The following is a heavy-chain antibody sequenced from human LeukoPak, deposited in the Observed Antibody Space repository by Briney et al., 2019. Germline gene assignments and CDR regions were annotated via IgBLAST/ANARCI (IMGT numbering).Heavy chain of an antibody. D-gene: IGHD2-15*01. CDR3: AKALGAICGAGCSSRYFDC. J-gene: IGHJ4*02. V-gene: IGHV3-23*01. CDR2: ISGSGGSI. CDR1: GFTFSTYA. Sequence: GGSLRLSCAASGFTFSTYAMSWVRQAPGKGPEWVSVISGSGGSIYYADSVKGRFTISRDNSKNTLYLQMNSLRAEDTAVYYCAKALGAICGAGCSSRYFDCWGQGTLVTVSS.